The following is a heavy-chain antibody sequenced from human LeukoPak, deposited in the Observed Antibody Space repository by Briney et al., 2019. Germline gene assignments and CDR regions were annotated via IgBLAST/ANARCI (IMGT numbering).Heavy chain of an antibody. D-gene: IGHD6-13*01. CDR3: AKIRSSSWYQSYFDY. Sequence: GGSLRLSCAASGFIISSYAMSWVRQAPGKGLEWVSAISGSGGSTYYEDSVRGRFTISRDNSKNTLYLQMNSLRAEDTAVYYCAKIRSSSWYQSYFDYWGQGTLVTVSS. J-gene: IGHJ4*02. V-gene: IGHV3-23*01. CDR1: GFIISSYA. CDR2: ISGSGGST.